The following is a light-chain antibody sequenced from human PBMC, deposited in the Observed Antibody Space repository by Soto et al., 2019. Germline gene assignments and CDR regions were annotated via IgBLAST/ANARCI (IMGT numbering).Light chain of an antibody. CDR1: SSDVGGYNY. CDR2: EVS. J-gene: IGLJ1*01. CDR3: SSYISTSTFYV. Sequence: QSALTQPASVSGSPGQSITISCTGTSSDVGGYNYVSWYQQHPGRAPKLMIYEVSNRPSGVSSRFSGSKSGNTASLTISGLQADDEAHYYCSSYISTSTFYVFGSGTKLTVL. V-gene: IGLV2-14*01.